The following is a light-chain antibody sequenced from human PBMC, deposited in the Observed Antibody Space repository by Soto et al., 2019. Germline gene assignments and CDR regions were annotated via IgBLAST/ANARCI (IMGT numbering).Light chain of an antibody. CDR3: SSYAGSNNFWV. CDR2: EVS. V-gene: IGLV2-8*01. CDR1: SSDVGGYNY. Sequence: QSVLTQPPSASGSPGQSVTISCTGTSSDVGGYNYVSWYQQHPGKAPKRMIYEVSNRPSGVPDRFSGSKSGNTGSLTVSELQAEDGADYYCSSYAGSNNFWVFGGGTKLTVL. J-gene: IGLJ3*02.